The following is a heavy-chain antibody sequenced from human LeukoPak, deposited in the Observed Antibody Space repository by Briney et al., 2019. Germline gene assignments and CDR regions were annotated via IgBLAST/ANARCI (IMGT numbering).Heavy chain of an antibody. CDR3: ARDKARTQLLD. CDR2: ISAYNGNT. D-gene: IGHD6-6*01. V-gene: IGHV1-18*01. Sequence: GASVKVSCKASGYTFTSYGISWVRQAPGQGLEWMGWISAYNGNTNYAQKLQGRVTMTTDTSTSTADMELRSLRSDDTAVYYCARDKARTQLLDWGQGTLVTVSS. J-gene: IGHJ4*02. CDR1: GYTFTSYG.